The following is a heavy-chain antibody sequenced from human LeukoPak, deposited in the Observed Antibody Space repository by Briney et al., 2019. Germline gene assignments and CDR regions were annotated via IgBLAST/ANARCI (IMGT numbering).Heavy chain of an antibody. CDR3: ARGRYSYASPFDY. D-gene: IGHD5-18*01. V-gene: IGHV4-34*01. J-gene: IGHJ4*02. CDR1: GASVSSIGYY. Sequence: SETLSLTCGVSGASVSSIGYYWSWIRQPPGKGLEWIGEINHSGSTNYNPSLKSRVTISLDTSKNQFSLKLSSVTAADTAVYYCARGRYSYASPFDYWGQGTLVTVSS. CDR2: INHSGST.